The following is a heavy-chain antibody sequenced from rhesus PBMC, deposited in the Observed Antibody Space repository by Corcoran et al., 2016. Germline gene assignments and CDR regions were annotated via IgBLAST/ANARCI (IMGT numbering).Heavy chain of an antibody. V-gene: IGHV4-169*02. CDR1: GGSISRSY. CDR2: IYGSGSST. J-gene: IGHJ4*01. CDR3: ASGDYFDY. Sequence: QLQLQESGPGLVKPSETLSVTCAVSGGSISRSYWSWIRQAPGKGLEWIGYIYGSGSSTNYNPSLKSRVTLSVDTSKNQLSLKLSSVTAADTAVYYCASGDYFDYWGQGVLVTVSS.